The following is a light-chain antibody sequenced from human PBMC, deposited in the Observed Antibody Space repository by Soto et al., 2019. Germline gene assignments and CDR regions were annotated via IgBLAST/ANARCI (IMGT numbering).Light chain of an antibody. CDR3: GSYTSRRTYV. Sequence: QSALTQPASVSGSPGQSITISCTGSSSDVGGYTYVSWFQQHPDKAPKVIISEVSDRPSGVSNRFSGSKSGNTASLTISGLQPEDEAEYYCGSYTSRRTYVFGTGTKVTVL. CDR1: SSDVGGYTY. J-gene: IGLJ1*01. CDR2: EVS. V-gene: IGLV2-14*01.